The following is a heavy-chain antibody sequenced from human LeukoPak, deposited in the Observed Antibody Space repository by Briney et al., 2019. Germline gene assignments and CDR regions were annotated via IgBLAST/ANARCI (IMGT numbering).Heavy chain of an antibody. Sequence: SETLSLTCTVSGGSTSSGGYYWSWIRQPPGKGLEWIGYIYHSGSTYYNPSLKSRVTISVDRSKNQFSLKLSSVTAADTAVYYCASKTYYYDSSGLFDYWGQGTLVTVSS. J-gene: IGHJ4*02. D-gene: IGHD3-22*01. CDR1: GGSTSSGGYY. CDR2: IYHSGST. CDR3: ASKTYYYDSSGLFDY. V-gene: IGHV4-30-2*01.